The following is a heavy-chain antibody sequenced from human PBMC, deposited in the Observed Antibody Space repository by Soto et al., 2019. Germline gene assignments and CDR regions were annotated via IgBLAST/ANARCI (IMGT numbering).Heavy chain of an antibody. V-gene: IGHV3-23*01. CDR1: GFTFSSYA. J-gene: IGHJ3*02. Sequence: HPGGSLRLSCAASGFTFSSYAMSWVRQAPGKGLEWVSAISGSGGSTYYADSVKGRFTISRDNSKNTLYLQMNSLRAEDTAVYYCAKRGVVVPAAIGLDAFDIWGQGTMVTV. CDR3: AKRGVVVPAAIGLDAFDI. D-gene: IGHD2-2*01. CDR2: ISGSGGST.